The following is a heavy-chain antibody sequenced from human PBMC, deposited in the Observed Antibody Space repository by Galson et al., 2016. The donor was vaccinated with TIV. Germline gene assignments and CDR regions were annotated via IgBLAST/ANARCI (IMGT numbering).Heavy chain of an antibody. J-gene: IGHJ6*02. Sequence: SLRLSCAASGFTFSDFWIHWVRQTPGRGPVWVSRINGDGSDMTYADSVKGRFTITRDNGKNTLYLQMHSLRVEDTAVYHCARAGDWLGVYGLDVWGQGTTVTVAS. D-gene: IGHD3-9*01. CDR3: ARAGDWLGVYGLDV. CDR1: GFTFSDFW. CDR2: INGDGSDM. V-gene: IGHV3-74*01.